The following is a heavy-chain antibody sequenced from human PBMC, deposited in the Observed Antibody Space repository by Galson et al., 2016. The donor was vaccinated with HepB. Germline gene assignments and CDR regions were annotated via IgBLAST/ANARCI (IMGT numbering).Heavy chain of an antibody. CDR2: INHSGGT. J-gene: IGHJ6*02. CDR1: GESFTGYY. CDR3: SRLPTPSYYYYSGMDV. V-gene: IGHV4-34*01. Sequence: SETLSLTCGVYGESFTGYYWSWIRQFPGKGLEWIGEINHSGGTNYNPSLTSRVTISVDTSKNQFSLKMTTVTAADTAVYYCSRLPTPSYYYYSGMDVWGQGTTVTVS.